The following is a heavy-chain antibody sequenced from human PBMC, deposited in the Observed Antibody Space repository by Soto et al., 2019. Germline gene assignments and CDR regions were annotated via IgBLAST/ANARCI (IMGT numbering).Heavy chain of an antibody. V-gene: IGHV3-48*02. Sequence: GGSLRLSCAASGFTFSSFSMNWVRQAPGKGLEWLSYITTSSITIYYADSVKGRFTISRDNAKNSMYLKMNSLRDEDTALYYCARDSSSWNFDYWGQGALVTVSS. CDR2: ITTSSITI. D-gene: IGHD6-13*01. CDR1: GFTFSSFS. J-gene: IGHJ4*02. CDR3: ARDSSSWNFDY.